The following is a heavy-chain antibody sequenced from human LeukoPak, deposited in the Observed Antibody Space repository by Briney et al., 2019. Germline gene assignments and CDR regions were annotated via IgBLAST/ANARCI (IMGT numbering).Heavy chain of an antibody. CDR3: ARGTGTTAYFDY. CDR1: GFTFSGYY. V-gene: IGHV3-11*06. J-gene: IGHJ4*02. CDR2: ISSSSYT. D-gene: IGHD1-1*01. Sequence: PGGSLRLSCAASGFTFSGYYMSWVRQAPGKGLEWVSYISSSSYTKYADSVKGRFTISRDNAKNSLYLQVNSLRAEDTAVYYCARGTGTTAYFDYWGQGTLVTVSS.